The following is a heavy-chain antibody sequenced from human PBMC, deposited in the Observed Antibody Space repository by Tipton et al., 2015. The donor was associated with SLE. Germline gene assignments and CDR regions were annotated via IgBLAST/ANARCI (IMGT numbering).Heavy chain of an antibody. CDR1: AGSISSTTYY. CDR3: ARGGTVFGVVLNWFDP. V-gene: IGHV4-39*07. CDR2: AYYSGNT. Sequence: TLSLTCTVSAGSISSTTYYWGWIRQPPGKGLEWIGTAYYSGNTYYNPSLRSRVTISVDTSRNQFSLKLSSVTAADTAVYYCARGGTVFGVVLNWFDPWGQGTLVTVSS. D-gene: IGHD3-3*01. J-gene: IGHJ5*02.